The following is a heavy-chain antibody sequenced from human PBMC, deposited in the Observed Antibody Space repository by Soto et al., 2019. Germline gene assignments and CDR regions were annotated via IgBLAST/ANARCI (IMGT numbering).Heavy chain of an antibody. CDR1: GGSISSGGYY. Sequence: QVQLQESGPGLVKPSQTLSLTCTVSGGSISSGGYYWSWIRQHPGKGLEWIGYIYYSGSTYYNPSLKSRVTMSVDPSKNQFSLKLSSVTAADTAVYYCARVGTYNWNYRRGPDYWGQGTLVTVSS. CDR3: ARVGTYNWNYRRGPDY. CDR2: IYYSGST. D-gene: IGHD1-7*01. V-gene: IGHV4-31*03. J-gene: IGHJ4*02.